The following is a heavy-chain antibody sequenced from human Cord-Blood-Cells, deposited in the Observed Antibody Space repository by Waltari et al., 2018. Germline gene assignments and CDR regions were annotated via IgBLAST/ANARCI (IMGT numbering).Heavy chain of an antibody. D-gene: IGHD6-25*01. J-gene: IGHJ4*02. Sequence: QVQLVQSGAEVKKPGSSVKVSCKASGGTFSSYAISWVRQAPGQGLEWMGGIIAILGTANYAQKFQGRVTITADESTSTAYVELSSLRAEDTAVYYCARDFAAVPLDWGQGTLVTVSS. CDR1: GGTFSSYA. CDR2: IIAILGTA. V-gene: IGHV1-69*01. CDR3: ARDFAAVPLD.